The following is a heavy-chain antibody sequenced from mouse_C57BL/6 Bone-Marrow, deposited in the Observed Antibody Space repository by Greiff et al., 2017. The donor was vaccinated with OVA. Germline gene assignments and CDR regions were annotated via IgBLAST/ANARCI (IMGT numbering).Heavy chain of an antibody. CDR1: GYTFTSYW. CDR2: INPSSGYT. V-gene: IGHV1-7*01. CDR3: ALGLLMAY. D-gene: IGHD2-10*01. J-gene: IGHJ3*01. Sequence: VQLQQSGAELVKPGASVKLSCKASGYTFTSYWMHWVKQRPGQGLEWIGYINPSSGYTKYNQKFKDKATLTAAKSSSTAYLQLSSLTYEDSAVYYCALGLLMAYWGQGTLVTVSA.